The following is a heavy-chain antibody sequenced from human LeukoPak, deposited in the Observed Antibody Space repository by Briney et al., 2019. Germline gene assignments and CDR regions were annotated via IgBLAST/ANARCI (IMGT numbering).Heavy chain of an antibody. CDR1: GGSFSGYY. Sequence: PSETLSLTCAVYGGSFSGYYWSWLRQPPGKGLEWIGEINHSGSTNYNPSLKSRVTISVDTSKNQFSLKLSSVTAADTAVYYCARGYTYYYDSSGPFDYWGQGTLVTVSS. D-gene: IGHD3-22*01. CDR3: ARGYTYYYDSSGPFDY. V-gene: IGHV4-34*01. J-gene: IGHJ4*02. CDR2: INHSGST.